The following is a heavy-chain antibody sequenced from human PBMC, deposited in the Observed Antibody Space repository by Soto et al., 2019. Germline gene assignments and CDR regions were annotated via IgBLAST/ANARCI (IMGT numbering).Heavy chain of an antibody. D-gene: IGHD2-2*01. CDR1: SGSISSITW. V-gene: IGHV4-4*02. CDR2: TDHIVNT. J-gene: IGHJ4*02. Sequence: PSETLSLTCAVSSGSISSITWWTWVRQPPGKGLDWIGETDHIVNTXXNPSLESXXTISLDNSKNXFSLKLSSVTAAETGVYYCAGRQYLASLDSWTQGTLVTVSS. CDR3: AGRQYLASLDS.